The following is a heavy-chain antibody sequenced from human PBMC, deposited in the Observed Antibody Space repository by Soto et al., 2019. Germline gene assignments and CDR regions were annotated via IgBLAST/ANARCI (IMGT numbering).Heavy chain of an antibody. Sequence: PSETLSLTCTVSGGSISSGDYYWSWIRQPPGKGLEWIGYIYYSGSTYYNPSLKSRVTISVDTSKNQFSLKLSSVTAADTAVYYCARVHSQKENNWFDPWGQGTLVTVS. CDR3: ARVHSQKENNWFDP. V-gene: IGHV4-30-4*01. CDR1: GGSISSGDYY. J-gene: IGHJ5*02. CDR2: IYYSGST.